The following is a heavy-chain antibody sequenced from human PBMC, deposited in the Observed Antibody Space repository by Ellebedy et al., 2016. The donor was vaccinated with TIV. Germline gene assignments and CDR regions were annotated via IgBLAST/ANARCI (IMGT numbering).Heavy chain of an antibody. CDR3: ARAADYYYTSGYYPHYFDY. J-gene: IGHJ4*02. CDR1: GFTFDDYS. Sequence: GGSLRLXXAASGFTFDDYSMGWVRQSPEKGLEWVSGINWSGATTGYVDSVKGRFTISRDNAKKSVFLQMNSLRSEDTALYYFARAADYYYTSGYYPHYFDYWGQGTLVTVSS. V-gene: IGHV3-20*03. D-gene: IGHD3-22*01. CDR2: INWSGATT.